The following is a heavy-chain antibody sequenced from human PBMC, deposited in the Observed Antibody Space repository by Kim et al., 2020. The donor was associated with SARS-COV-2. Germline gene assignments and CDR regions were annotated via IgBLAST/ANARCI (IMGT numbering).Heavy chain of an antibody. Sequence: SETLSLTCTVSGGSISSYYWSWIRQPPGKGLEWIGHIYYTGSANYNPSLKSRVTISVDTSKNHFSLKLSSVTAADTAVYYCARQVTMIRGLSDWGQGPLV. CDR2: IYYTGSA. V-gene: IGHV4-59*08. CDR3: ARQVTMIRGLSD. J-gene: IGHJ4*02. CDR1: GGSISSYY. D-gene: IGHD3-10*01.